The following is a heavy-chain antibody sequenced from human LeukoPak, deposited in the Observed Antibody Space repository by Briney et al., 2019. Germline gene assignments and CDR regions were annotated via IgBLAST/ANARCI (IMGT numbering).Heavy chain of an antibody. CDR3: ARDLSATWYSLAY. CDR1: GLKFGDYG. Sequence: PGGSLRLFCSGSGLKFGDYGLSWVRQAPGKGLEWVSGINWDGENTAYADSVKGRFTISRDNAENALYLQMDSPRAEDTALYYCARDLSATWYSLAYWGRGTLVTVSS. CDR2: INWDGENT. V-gene: IGHV3-20*04. J-gene: IGHJ4*02. D-gene: IGHD2-15*01.